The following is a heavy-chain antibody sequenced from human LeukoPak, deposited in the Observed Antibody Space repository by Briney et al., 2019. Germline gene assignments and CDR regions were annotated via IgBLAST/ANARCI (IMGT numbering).Heavy chain of an antibody. J-gene: IGHJ4*02. Sequence: SETLSLTCTVSGGSIRSYYWSWIRQPPGKGLEWIGYIFYAGSTTYNPSLKSRVTISTDTSKNQFSLKLNSVTAADTAVYYCASGERGYSYGPLDYWGQGILVTVSS. CDR2: IFYAGST. CDR1: GGSIRSYY. V-gene: IGHV4-59*08. D-gene: IGHD5-18*01. CDR3: ASGERGYSYGPLDY.